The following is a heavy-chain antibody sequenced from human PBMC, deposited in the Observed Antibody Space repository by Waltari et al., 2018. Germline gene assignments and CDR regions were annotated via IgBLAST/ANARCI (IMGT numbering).Heavy chain of an antibody. J-gene: IGHJ5*02. CDR2: IKSKTNGGTA. CDR3: VGSRNHDWFDP. Sequence: EVQLVESGGGLVKPGGSLRLSCAASGFIFDDAWMTWLRQAPGKCLEWVDRIKSKTNGGTADYAAPVKGRFTISRDDSKNMVYLQMNSLKTEDTAVYYCVGSRNHDWFDPCGQGTLVTVSS. V-gene: IGHV3-15*01. D-gene: IGHD3-10*01. CDR1: GFIFDDAW.